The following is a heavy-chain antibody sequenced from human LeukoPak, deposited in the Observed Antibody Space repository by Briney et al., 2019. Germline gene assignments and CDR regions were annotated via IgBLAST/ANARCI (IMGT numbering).Heavy chain of an antibody. Sequence: ASVKASCKVSGYTLTELSMHWVRQAPGKGLEWMGGFDPEDGETIYAQKFQGRVTMTEDTSTDTAYVELSSLRSEDTAVYYCATVAYYDFWSGYSKPANFDYWGRGTLVTVSS. D-gene: IGHD3-3*01. CDR1: GYTLTELS. V-gene: IGHV1-24*01. CDR2: FDPEDGET. CDR3: ATVAYYDFWSGYSKPANFDY. J-gene: IGHJ4*02.